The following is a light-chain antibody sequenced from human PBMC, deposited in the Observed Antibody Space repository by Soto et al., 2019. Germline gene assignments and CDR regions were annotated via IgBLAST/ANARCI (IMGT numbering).Light chain of an antibody. CDR1: QSISDW. Sequence: DIPMTQSPSTLSASVGDRVTITCRASQSISDWLAWYQQRPGKAPKVLIYDVSTLESGVPSRFSGSGSGTEFTLTISSLQADDFATYYCQQYNSYITFGPGTKVDFK. J-gene: IGKJ3*01. V-gene: IGKV1-5*01. CDR3: QQYNSYIT. CDR2: DVS.